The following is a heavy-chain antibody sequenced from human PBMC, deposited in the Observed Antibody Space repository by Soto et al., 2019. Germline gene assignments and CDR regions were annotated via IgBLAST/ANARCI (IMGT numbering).Heavy chain of an antibody. CDR1: GYTFTDYY. J-gene: IGHJ6*02. CDR3: ARGITSRLVFYYYDMDV. Sequence: QVQLVQSGAEVTKPGASVKVSCKASGYTFTDYYIHWVRQAPGQGLQWLGWINPTNSGTRYARSFQGRVTVTRDTSISTAYMELSSLRSDDTAVYYCARGITSRLVFYYYDMDVWGFGTTVTVSS. V-gene: IGHV1-2*02. CDR2: INPTNSGT.